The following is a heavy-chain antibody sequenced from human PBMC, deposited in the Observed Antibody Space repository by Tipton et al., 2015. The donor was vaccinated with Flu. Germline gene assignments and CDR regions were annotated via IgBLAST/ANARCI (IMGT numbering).Heavy chain of an antibody. D-gene: IGHD6-13*01. CDR1: GFAFSGYG. CDR3: ARAWAAAGSA. J-gene: IGHJ5*02. V-gene: IGHV3-7*01. CDR2: IRQDGNEK. Sequence: SLRLSCAASGFAFSGYGMHWVRQAPDKGLEWVANIRQDGNEKYYVDSVKGRFTISRDNAKNSLYLEMNNLRAEDTAVYYCARAWAAAGSAWGQGTLVTVSS.